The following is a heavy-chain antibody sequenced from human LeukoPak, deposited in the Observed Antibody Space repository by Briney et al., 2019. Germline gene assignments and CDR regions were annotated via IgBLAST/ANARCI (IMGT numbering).Heavy chain of an antibody. J-gene: IGHJ3*02. CDR2: IKQDGSEK. CDR3: ARDRGLTGLNAFDI. V-gene: IGHV3-7*01. Sequence: PGGSLRLSCAASGFTFSSYWMSWVRQAPGKGLEWVANIKQDGSEKYYVDSVKGRFTISRDDAKNSLYLQMNSLRAEDTAVYYCARDRGLTGLNAFDIWGQGTMVTVSS. D-gene: IGHD3-9*01. CDR1: GFTFSSYW.